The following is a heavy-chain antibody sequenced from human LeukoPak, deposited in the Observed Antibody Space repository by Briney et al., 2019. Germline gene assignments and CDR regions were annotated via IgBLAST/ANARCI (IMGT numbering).Heavy chain of an antibody. J-gene: IGHJ3*02. CDR1: GGTFSSYA. CDR2: IIPTFGTA. CDR3: AKAPGYDSWSGYFVRDEGSGAFDI. D-gene: IGHD3-3*01. Sequence: SVKVSCKASGGTFSSYAISWVRQAPGQGLEWMGGIIPTFGTANYAQKFQGRVTITADESTSTAYMELSSLRSEDTAVYYCAKAPGYDSWSGYFVRDEGSGAFDIWGQGTMVTVSS. V-gene: IGHV1-69*01.